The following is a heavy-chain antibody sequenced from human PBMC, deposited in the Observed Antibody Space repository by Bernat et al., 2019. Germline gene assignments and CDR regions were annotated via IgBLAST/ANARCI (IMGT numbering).Heavy chain of an antibody. Sequence: QLQLQESGPGLVKPSETLSLTCTISGDSISSGYCFWGWIRQPPGKGLEWIGEIHHSGSTYYSPSLKSRVTISVHTSNNQFSLKLSSVTAADSAEYYCARRTVYSGAHYYDYWGQGTLVTVSS. D-gene: IGHD6-25*01. CDR3: ARRTVYSGAHYYDY. V-gene: IGHV4-39*01. CDR1: GDSISSGYCF. J-gene: IGHJ4*02. CDR2: IHHSGST.